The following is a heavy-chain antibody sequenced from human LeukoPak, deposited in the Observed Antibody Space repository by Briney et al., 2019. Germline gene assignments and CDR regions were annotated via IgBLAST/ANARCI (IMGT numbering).Heavy chain of an antibody. J-gene: IGHJ4*02. CDR1: GFTFSSYS. V-gene: IGHV3-21*01. CDR2: ISSSSSYI. D-gene: IGHD2-15*01. Sequence: GGSLRLPCAASGFTFSSYSMNWVRQAPGKGLEWVSSISSSSSYIYYADSVKGRFTISRDNAKNSLYLQMNSLRAEDTAVYYCARDLSLYCSGGTCYSLNYWGQGTLVTVSS. CDR3: ARDLSLYCSGGTCYSLNY.